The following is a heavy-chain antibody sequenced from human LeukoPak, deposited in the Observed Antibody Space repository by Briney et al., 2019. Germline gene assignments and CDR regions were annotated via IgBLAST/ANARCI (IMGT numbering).Heavy chain of an antibody. Sequence: PGGSLRLSCAASGFTFSDYAMNWVRQAPGRGLGWDSVIDSDGSRYYTDSVKGRFTISRDNSKNTQYLQINSLRVEDTAVYFCAKGKRGSAYSAADCWGQGTLVTVSS. V-gene: IGHV3-23*03. CDR1: GFTFSDYA. J-gene: IGHJ4*02. D-gene: IGHD3-3*01. CDR3: AKGKRGSAYSAADC. CDR2: IDSDGSR.